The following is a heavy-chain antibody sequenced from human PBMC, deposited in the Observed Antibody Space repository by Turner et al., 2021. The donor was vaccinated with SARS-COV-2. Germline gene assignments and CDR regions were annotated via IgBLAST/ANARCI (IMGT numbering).Heavy chain of an antibody. D-gene: IGHD1-1*01. CDR3: TRQTWGGERD. CDR2: IHSSGRT. CDR1: GGPISPYY. Sequence: QVQLQESGPGLVQDSETLTLMCTVSGGPISPYYWSWIRQPAGKGLEWIGRIHSSGRTNYNPYLRSRVTFSLDTSKSQFSLTLDSLTAADTAIYYCTRQTWGGERDWGQGTLVTVSS. J-gene: IGHJ4*02. V-gene: IGHV4-4*07.